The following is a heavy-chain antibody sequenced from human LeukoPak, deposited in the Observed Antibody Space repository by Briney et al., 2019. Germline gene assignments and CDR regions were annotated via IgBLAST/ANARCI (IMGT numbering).Heavy chain of an antibody. CDR3: AKYFRADSGNYYRSFDY. Sequence: GGSLRLSCAASGFSFSDNWMSWVRQAPGKGLEWVANMKEDGSEKNYVDSVKGRFTISRDNAKNSLYLQMISLRAEDTAVYYCAKYFRADSGNYYRSFDYWGQGTLVTVSS. J-gene: IGHJ4*02. CDR2: MKEDGSEK. V-gene: IGHV3-7*05. CDR1: GFSFSDNW. D-gene: IGHD1-26*01.